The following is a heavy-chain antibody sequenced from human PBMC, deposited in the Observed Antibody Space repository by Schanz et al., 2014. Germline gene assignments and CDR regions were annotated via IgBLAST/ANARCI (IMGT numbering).Heavy chain of an antibody. Sequence: DLVESGGGVVQPGRSLTLSCAVSTSLFSRSVIHWVRQAPGKGLEWVAVMWNDGIKTHYADSGKGRFTISRDNSKNTVYLQMNSLRAEDTALYYCARDTAQSCIGPSCFEYFQHWGQGALVTVSS. CDR2: MWNDGIKT. D-gene: IGHD2-2*01. J-gene: IGHJ1*01. V-gene: IGHV3-30*04. CDR1: TSLFSRSV. CDR3: ARDTAQSCIGPSCFEYFQH.